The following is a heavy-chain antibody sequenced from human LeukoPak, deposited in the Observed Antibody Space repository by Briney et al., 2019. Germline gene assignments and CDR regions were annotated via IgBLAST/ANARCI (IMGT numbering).Heavy chain of an antibody. CDR2: ISGSGGST. Sequence: PGGSLRLFCAASGFTFSSYAMSWVRQAPGKGLEWVSAISGSGGSTYYADSVKGRFTISRDNSKNTLYLQMNSLRAEDTAVYYCAKDEVWGSYRPDAFDIWGQGTMVTVSS. V-gene: IGHV3-23*01. D-gene: IGHD3-16*02. J-gene: IGHJ3*02. CDR3: AKDEVWGSYRPDAFDI. CDR1: GFTFSSYA.